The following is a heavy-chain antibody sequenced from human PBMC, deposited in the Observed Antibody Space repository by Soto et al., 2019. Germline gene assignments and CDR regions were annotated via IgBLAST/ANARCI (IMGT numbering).Heavy chain of an antibody. V-gene: IGHV1-18*01. Sequence: VQLVQSGNEVQRPGASVKVACKTSGYPFSSYGIIWVRQAPGQGLEWMGWISGYNGNADYAQKFQGRVHMTTDTATSTVFMELRNLRSDDTALYYCAREGWLGELLYWGQGSLVTVS. CDR1: GYPFSSYG. J-gene: IGHJ4*02. D-gene: IGHD3-16*01. CDR2: ISGYNGNA. CDR3: AREGWLGELLY.